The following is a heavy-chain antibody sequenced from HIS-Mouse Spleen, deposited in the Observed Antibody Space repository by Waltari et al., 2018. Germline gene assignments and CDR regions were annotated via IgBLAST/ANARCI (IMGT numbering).Heavy chain of an antibody. V-gene: IGHV4-38-2*02. J-gene: IGHJ4*02. CDR1: GYSISSGYY. CDR2: IYHSGST. D-gene: IGHD3-22*01. CDR3: ARASYDSSGYFFDY. Sequence: QVQLQESGPGLVKPSETLSLTCTVSGYSISSGYYWGWIRQPPGKGLEWIGSIYHSGSTYYNPSLKSRVTISVDTSKNQFSLKLSSVTAADTAVYYCARASYDSSGYFFDYWGQGTLVTVSS.